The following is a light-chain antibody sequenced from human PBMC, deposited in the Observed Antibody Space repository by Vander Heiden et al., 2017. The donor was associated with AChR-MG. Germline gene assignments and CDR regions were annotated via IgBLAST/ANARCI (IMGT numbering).Light chain of an antibody. CDR2: DVS. J-gene: IGLJ2*01. Sequence: QSALTQPRSVSGSPGQSVTISCTGTSSDVGGYNYVSWYQQHPGKAPILIIYDVSKRPSGVPDRFSGSRSGNTASLTISGLQAEDETDYYCCSYAGSYVVFGGGTTLTVL. V-gene: IGLV2-11*01. CDR3: CSYAGSYVV. CDR1: SSDVGGYNY.